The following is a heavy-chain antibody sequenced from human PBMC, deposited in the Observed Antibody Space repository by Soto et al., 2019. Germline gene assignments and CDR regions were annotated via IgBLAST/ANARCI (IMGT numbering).Heavy chain of an antibody. V-gene: IGHV5-51*01. CDR2: IYPGDSDT. CDR1: GYTFTTYW. J-gene: IGHJ6*02. CDR3: ARHGTNSYYYFCIDV. D-gene: IGHD2-8*01. Sequence: EVQLVQSGAEVKKPGESLKISCKGSGYTFTTYWIGWVRQMPGKGLEWMGIIYPGDSDTRYSPSFQGQVIISADNSISAAYLQWSSLRASDTAIYYGARHGTNSYYYFCIDVWGQGITVTVSS.